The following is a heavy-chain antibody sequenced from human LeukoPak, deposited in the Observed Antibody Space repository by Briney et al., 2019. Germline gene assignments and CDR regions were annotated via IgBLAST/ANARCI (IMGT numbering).Heavy chain of an antibody. J-gene: IGHJ4*02. CDR3: ARLGYDSSGLGPYFDY. CDR1: GFTFDDYG. D-gene: IGHD3-22*01. Sequence: PGGSLRLSCAASGFTFDDYGMSWVRQAPGKGLEWVSGINWNGGSTGYADSVKGRFTISRDNAKNSLYLQMNSLRAEDTALYYCARLGYDSSGLGPYFDYWGQGTLVTVSS. V-gene: IGHV3-20*04. CDR2: INWNGGST.